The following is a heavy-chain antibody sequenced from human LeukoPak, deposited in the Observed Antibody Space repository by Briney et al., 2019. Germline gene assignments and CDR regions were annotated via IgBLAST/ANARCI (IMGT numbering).Heavy chain of an antibody. J-gene: IGHJ4*02. V-gene: IGHV4-34*01. CDR1: GGSFSGYY. D-gene: IGHD2-2*02. CDR3: VRGLYCTSTNCYKDY. Sequence: SETLSLTCVVYGGSFSGYYWSWIRQPPGKGLEWIGEINHSGGTNYNPSLKSRVIISADTSKNQFSLKLYSVTAADTAVYYCVRGLYCTSTNCYKDYWDQGTLVTVSP. CDR2: INHSGGT.